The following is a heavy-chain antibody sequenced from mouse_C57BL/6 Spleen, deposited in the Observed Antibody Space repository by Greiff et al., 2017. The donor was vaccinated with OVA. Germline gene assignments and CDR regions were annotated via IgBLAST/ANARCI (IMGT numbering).Heavy chain of an antibody. CDR3: ASLPITTVVDYYAMDY. CDR2: IYPGSGNT. D-gene: IGHD1-1*01. Sequence: VQLQQSGPELVKPGASVKISCKASGYSFTSYYIHWVKQRPGQGLEWIGWIYPGSGNTKYNEKFKGKATLTADTSSSTAYMQLSSLTSEDSAVYYCASLPITTVVDYYAMDYWGQGTSVTVSS. CDR1: GYSFTSYY. J-gene: IGHJ4*01. V-gene: IGHV1-66*01.